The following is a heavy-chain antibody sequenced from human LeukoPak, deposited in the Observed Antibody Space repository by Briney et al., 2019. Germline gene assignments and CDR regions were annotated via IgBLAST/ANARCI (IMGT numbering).Heavy chain of an antibody. CDR2: ISSSSSTI. J-gene: IGHJ4*02. CDR1: RFTFSRYE. V-gene: IGHV3-48*02. CDR3: ARRTHLGYCSGGSCYAFDY. D-gene: IGHD2-15*01. Sequence: GGPLRLSCAASRFTFSRYEMNWVRHAPGKALEGVSYISSSSSTIYYADSVKGRFTISRDTAKNSLYLQMNSLRDEDTAVYYCARRTHLGYCSGGSCYAFDYWGQGTLVTVSS.